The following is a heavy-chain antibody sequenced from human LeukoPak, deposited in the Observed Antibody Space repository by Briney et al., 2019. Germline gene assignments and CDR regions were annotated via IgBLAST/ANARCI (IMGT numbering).Heavy chain of an antibody. CDR3: ARNNYYYDSSGYYDAFDI. CDR1: GYTFTGYY. CDR2: INPNSGGT. V-gene: IGHV1-2*02. Sequence: ASVKVSCKASGYTFTGYYMHWVRQAPGQGLEWMGWINPNSGGTNYAQKFQGRVTMTRDTSISTAYMELSRLRSDDTAVYYCARNNYYYDSSGYYDAFDIWGQGTMATVSS. J-gene: IGHJ3*02. D-gene: IGHD3-22*01.